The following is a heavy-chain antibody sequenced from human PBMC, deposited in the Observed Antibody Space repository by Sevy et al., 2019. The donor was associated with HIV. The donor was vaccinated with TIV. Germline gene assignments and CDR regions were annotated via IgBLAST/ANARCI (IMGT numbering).Heavy chain of an antibody. D-gene: IGHD3-3*01. J-gene: IGHJ6*02. Sequence: GGSLRLSCAASGFTFSSYGMHWVRQAPGKGLEWVAVIWYDGSNKYYADSVKGRFTISRDNSKNTLYLQMNSLRAEDTALYYCARDMRTYYDFWSGYSSYYYYGMDVWGQGTTVTVSS. CDR1: GFTFSSYG. V-gene: IGHV3-33*01. CDR2: IWYDGSNK. CDR3: ARDMRTYYDFWSGYSSYYYYGMDV.